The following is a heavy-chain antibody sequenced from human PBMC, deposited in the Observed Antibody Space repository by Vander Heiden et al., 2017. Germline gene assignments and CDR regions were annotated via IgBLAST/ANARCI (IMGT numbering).Heavy chain of an antibody. CDR3: AATSLRASAKDGAFDI. CDR2: IAVGTGNT. V-gene: IGHV1-58*01. Sequence: MQLVQSGPEMKKPGTSVKVSCKASGFTLSRSAVQWVRQARGQRLEWIGWIAVGTGNTNFAQRFQQEVTISRDLSSNTVYMEVRSLRSEDTAVYYCAATSLRASAKDGAFDIWGQGTTVTVSS. J-gene: IGHJ3*02. CDR1: GFTLSRSA.